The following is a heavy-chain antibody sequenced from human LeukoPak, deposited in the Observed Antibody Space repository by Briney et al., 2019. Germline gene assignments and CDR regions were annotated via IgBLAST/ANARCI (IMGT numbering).Heavy chain of an antibody. CDR3: ARKYPRQFLEWDAFDI. CDR1: GFTFSSYS. J-gene: IGHJ3*02. CDR2: ISSSSSYI. Sequence: GGSLRLSCAASGFTFSSYSMNWVRQAPGKGLEWVSSISSSSSYIYYADSVKGRFTISRDNAKNSLYLQMNSLRAEDTAVYYCARKYPRQFLEWDAFDIWGQGTMVTVSS. V-gene: IGHV3-21*01. D-gene: IGHD3-3*01.